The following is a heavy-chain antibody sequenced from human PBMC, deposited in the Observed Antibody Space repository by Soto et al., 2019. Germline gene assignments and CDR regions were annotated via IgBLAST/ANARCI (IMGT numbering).Heavy chain of an antibody. Sequence: GGSLRLSCAASGFTLTSYATSWVRQAPGKGLEWVSTISGTGGSTYYPDSVKGRFTISRDNSKNTVYLQMNSLRAEDAAVYYCAKEMTSGYYLFDYWGQGTLVTVSS. D-gene: IGHD3-22*01. CDR3: AKEMTSGYYLFDY. J-gene: IGHJ4*02. CDR1: GFTLTSYA. V-gene: IGHV3-23*01. CDR2: ISGTGGST.